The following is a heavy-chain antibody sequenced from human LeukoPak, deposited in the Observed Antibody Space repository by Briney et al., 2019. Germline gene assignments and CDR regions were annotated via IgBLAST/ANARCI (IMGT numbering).Heavy chain of an antibody. Sequence: PGGSLRLSCAASGFTFSSYSMNWVRQAPGKGLEWVSSISSSSSYIYYADSVKGRFTISRDNAKNSLYLQMNSLRAEDTAVYYCARDGDTAMVTGYFDYWGQGTLVTVSS. J-gene: IGHJ4*02. CDR2: ISSSSSYI. V-gene: IGHV3-21*01. CDR1: GFTFSSYS. CDR3: ARDGDTAMVTGYFDY. D-gene: IGHD5-18*01.